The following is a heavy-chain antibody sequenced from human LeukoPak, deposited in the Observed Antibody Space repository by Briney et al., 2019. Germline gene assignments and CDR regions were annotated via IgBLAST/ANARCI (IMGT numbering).Heavy chain of an antibody. D-gene: IGHD3-16*01. CDR3: ARQGEAADAFDI. CDR1: GFTFSSYG. Sequence: GRSLRLSCAASGFTFSSYGMHWVSQAPGKGLEWVAVIWYDGSNKYYADSVKGRFTISRDNSKNTLYLQMNSLRAEDTAVYYCARQGEAADAFDIWGQGTMVTVSS. CDR2: IWYDGSNK. V-gene: IGHV3-33*01. J-gene: IGHJ3*02.